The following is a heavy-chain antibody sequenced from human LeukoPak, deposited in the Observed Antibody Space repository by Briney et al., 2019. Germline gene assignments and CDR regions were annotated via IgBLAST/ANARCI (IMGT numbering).Heavy chain of an antibody. D-gene: IGHD6-13*01. CDR3: ATSQGSWPDYFDY. CDR2: ISTSGNSI. J-gene: IGHJ4*02. Sequence: PGGSLSRSCAASGFTFSSYERNWVRQAPGKGWEGVSYISTSGNSIYYADSVKGRFTISRDNAKNSLFLQMNSLRAEDTAVYYCATSQGSWPDYFDYWGQGTLVTVSS. CDR1: GFTFSSYE. V-gene: IGHV3-48*03.